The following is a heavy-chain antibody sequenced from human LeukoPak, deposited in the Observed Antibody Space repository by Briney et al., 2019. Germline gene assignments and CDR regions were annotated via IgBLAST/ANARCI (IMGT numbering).Heavy chain of an antibody. CDR2: IYSGGST. V-gene: IGHV3-66*01. CDR1: GFTVSSNY. J-gene: IGHJ4*02. Sequence: GGSLRLSCAASGFTVSSNYMSWVRQAPGKGLEWVSVIYSGGSTYYADSVKGRFTFSRDNSKNTLYLQMNRLRVEDTAVYYCARDPGAFPYFFDNWGQGTLVTVSS. D-gene: IGHD4/OR15-4a*01. CDR3: ARDPGAFPYFFDN.